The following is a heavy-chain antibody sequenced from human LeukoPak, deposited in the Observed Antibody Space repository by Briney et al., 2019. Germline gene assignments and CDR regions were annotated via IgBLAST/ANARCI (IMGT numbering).Heavy chain of an antibody. V-gene: IGHV5-51*01. Sequence: GESLKISCKGSGYSFTSYWIAWVRQMPGKGLEWMAIIYPSDSETRYSPSFQGQVTISADKSITTAYLQWSSLKASDTAMYYCARRSSGGSYWDWGQGTLVTVSS. CDR2: IYPSDSET. D-gene: IGHD1-26*01. J-gene: IGHJ4*02. CDR1: GYSFTSYW. CDR3: ARRSSGGSYWD.